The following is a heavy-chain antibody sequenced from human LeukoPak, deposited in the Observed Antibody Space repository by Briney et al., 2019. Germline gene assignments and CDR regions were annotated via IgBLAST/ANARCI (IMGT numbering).Heavy chain of an antibody. CDR3: AELGITMIGGV. Sequence: PGGSLRLSCRTSGFTFSSYSMNWVRQAPGKGLEWVSSVSGSSSYIYYADSLKGRFTISRDNAKNSLYLQMNSLRAGDTAVYYCAELGITMIGGVWGKGTTVTISS. CDR1: GFTFSSYS. J-gene: IGHJ6*04. CDR2: VSGSSSYI. D-gene: IGHD3-10*02. V-gene: IGHV3-21*01.